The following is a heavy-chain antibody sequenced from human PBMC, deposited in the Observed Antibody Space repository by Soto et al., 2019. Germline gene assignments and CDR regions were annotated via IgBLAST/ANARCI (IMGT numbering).Heavy chain of an antibody. Sequence: GGSLILSCAASGFTFSSYWMSWVRQAPGKGLEWVANIKQDGSEKYYVDTVKGRFTISRDNAKNSLYLQMNSLRAEDTDVYYCARERNWGSSYYFDHWGQGTRVTVSS. J-gene: IGHJ4*02. CDR3: ARERNWGSSYYFDH. D-gene: IGHD7-27*01. V-gene: IGHV3-7*03. CDR1: GFTFSSYW. CDR2: IKQDGSEK.